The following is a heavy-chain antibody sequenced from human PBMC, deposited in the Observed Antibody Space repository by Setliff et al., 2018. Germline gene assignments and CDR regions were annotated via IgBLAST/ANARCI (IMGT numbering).Heavy chain of an antibody. CDR3: ARSPALLGIVYLDP. D-gene: IGHD2-15*01. CDR2: LIPMFGTP. Sequence: SVKVSCKASGDSFSNYAISWVRQAPGQGLEWMGGLIPMFGTPGYAQKFQDRVTITTDESTSTAYMELNSLTSEDTAVYYCARSPALLGIVYLDPWGQGTQVTVSS. CDR1: GDSFSNYA. J-gene: IGHJ5*02. V-gene: IGHV1-69*05.